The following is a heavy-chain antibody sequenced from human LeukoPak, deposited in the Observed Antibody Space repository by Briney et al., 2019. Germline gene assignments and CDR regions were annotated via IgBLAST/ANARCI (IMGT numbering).Heavy chain of an antibody. CDR1: GFTFSSYG. J-gene: IGHJ6*02. Sequence: PGGSLRLSCAASGFTFSSYGMHWVRQAPGKGLEWVAVISYDGSNKYYADSVKGRFTISRDNSKNTLYLQMNSLRAEDTAVYYCAKDPSVVYAIWYGMDVWGQGTTVTVSS. CDR3: AKDPSVVYAIWYGMDV. CDR2: ISYDGSNK. V-gene: IGHV3-30*18. D-gene: IGHD2-8*02.